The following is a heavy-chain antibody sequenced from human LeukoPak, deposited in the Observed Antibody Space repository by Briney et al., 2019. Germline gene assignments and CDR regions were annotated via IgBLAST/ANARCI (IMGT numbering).Heavy chain of an antibody. CDR1: GFSFSTQE. J-gene: IGHJ4*02. CDR2: ISSKSRTI. Sequence: GGPLRLSCATSGFSFSTQEMTWVRQAPGKGLEWVSYISSKSRTIYYADSVKGRFTISRDNTRNSVFLQLNSLRVEDTGFYYCARGSYTGFDLYFDYWGQGTLVTVSS. D-gene: IGHD5-12*01. CDR3: ARGSYTGFDLYFDY. V-gene: IGHV3-48*03.